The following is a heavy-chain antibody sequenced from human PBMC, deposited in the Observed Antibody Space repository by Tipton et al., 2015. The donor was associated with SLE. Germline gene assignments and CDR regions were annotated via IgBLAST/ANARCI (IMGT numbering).Heavy chain of an antibody. D-gene: IGHD7-27*01. CDR2: ISNSGAT. Sequence: TLSLTCSVSGVSINDYYWSWIRQPPGKGLEWIGFISNSGATNYNPFLRSRVTISVETSKKRFSLTVRSVTAADTAVYYCARERLGIDYWGQGPLVTVSS. CDR1: GVSINDYY. CDR3: ARERLGIDY. J-gene: IGHJ4*02. V-gene: IGHV4-59*01.